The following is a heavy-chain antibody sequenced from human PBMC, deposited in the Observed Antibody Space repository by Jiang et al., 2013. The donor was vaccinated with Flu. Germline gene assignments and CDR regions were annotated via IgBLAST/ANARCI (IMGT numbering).Heavy chain of an antibody. CDR1: GGSISSSGYY. CDR2: IYHSGST. Sequence: PGLVKPSETLSLTCTVSGGSISSSGYYWGWIRQPPGKGLEWIGSIYHSGSTYYNPSLKSRVTISVDTSKNQFSLKLSSVTAADTAVYYCARDVSGESDYWGQGTLVTVSS. J-gene: IGHJ4*02. CDR3: ARDVSGESDY. D-gene: IGHD3-10*01. V-gene: IGHV4-39*07.